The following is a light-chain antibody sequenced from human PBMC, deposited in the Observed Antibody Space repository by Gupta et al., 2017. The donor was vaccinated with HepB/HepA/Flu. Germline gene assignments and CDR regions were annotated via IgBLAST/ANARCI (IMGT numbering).Light chain of an antibody. CDR2: GNS. CDR3: QSYDNSLNAVV. Sequence: QSVLTQPPSVSGAPGQRVTVSCTGSSSNIGAGYDVHWYQQLPGTAPKLLIHGNSDRPSGVPDRFSGSKSGTSASLAISGLQAEDEADYYFQSYDNSLNAVVFGGGTKLTVL. J-gene: IGLJ2*01. CDR1: SSNIGAGYD. V-gene: IGLV1-40*01.